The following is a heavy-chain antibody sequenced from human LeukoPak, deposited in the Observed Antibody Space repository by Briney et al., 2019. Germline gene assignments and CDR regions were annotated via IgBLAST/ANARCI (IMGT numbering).Heavy chain of an antibody. Sequence: SETLSLTCTVSGGSISSYYWSWIRQPPGKGLEWIGYIYYRGSTNYNPSLKSRVTISVDTSKNQFSLKLSSVTAADTAVYYCASDRGYSSSSNFFDYWGQGTLVTVSS. D-gene: IGHD6-6*01. CDR1: GGSISSYY. CDR3: ASDRGYSSSSNFFDY. CDR2: IYYRGST. V-gene: IGHV4-59*01. J-gene: IGHJ4*02.